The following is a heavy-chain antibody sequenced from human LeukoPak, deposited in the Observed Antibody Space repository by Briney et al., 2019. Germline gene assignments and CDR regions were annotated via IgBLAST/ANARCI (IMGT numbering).Heavy chain of an antibody. CDR3: ARLVSYDVLTENFYKYYMDV. J-gene: IGHJ6*03. V-gene: IGHV4-39*01. Sequence: KPSETLSLTCIVSGGSISSSSYYWGWIRQPPGKGLEWIGSIYYTGSTFYNPSLKSRVTMSLDALKNQFTLKVTSVTATDTAVYYCARLVSYDVLTENFYKYYMDVWGKGTTVTVSS. CDR2: IYYTGST. D-gene: IGHD3-9*01. CDR1: GGSISSSSYY.